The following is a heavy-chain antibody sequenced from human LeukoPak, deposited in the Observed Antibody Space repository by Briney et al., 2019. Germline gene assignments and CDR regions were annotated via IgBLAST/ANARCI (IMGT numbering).Heavy chain of an antibody. V-gene: IGHV4-61*02. J-gene: IGHJ5*02. CDR2: IYTSGST. CDR3: ARQDIVVVVTSKIRYNWFDP. CDR1: GGSISSGSYY. Sequence: PSETLSLTCTVSGGSISSGSYYWSWIRQPAGKGLEWIGRIYTSGSTNYNPSLKSRVTISVDTSKNQFSLKLSSVTAADTAVYYCARQDIVVVVTSKIRYNWFDPWGQGTLVTVSS. D-gene: IGHD2-15*01.